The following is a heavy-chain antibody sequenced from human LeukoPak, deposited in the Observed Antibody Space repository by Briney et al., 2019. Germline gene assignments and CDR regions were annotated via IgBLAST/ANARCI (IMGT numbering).Heavy chain of an antibody. J-gene: IGHJ5*02. Sequence: GASAKVSCKASGYTFTSYYMHWVRQAPGQGLEWMGIINPSGGSTSYAQKFQGRVTMTRDTSTSTVYMELSSLRSEDTAVYYCARDHNIAVAGSWFDPWGQGTLVTVSS. CDR3: ARDHNIAVAGSWFDP. CDR2: INPSGGST. V-gene: IGHV1-46*01. D-gene: IGHD6-19*01. CDR1: GYTFTSYY.